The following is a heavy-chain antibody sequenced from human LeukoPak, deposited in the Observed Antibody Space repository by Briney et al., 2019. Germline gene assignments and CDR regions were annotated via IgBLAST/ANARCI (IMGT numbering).Heavy chain of an antibody. CDR3: AKDPPLFDSSGYYFDY. J-gene: IGHJ4*02. CDR2: ISGSGGST. Sequence: GGSLRLSCAASGFTFSSYAMSWVRQAPGKGLEWVSAISGSGGSTYYADSVKGRFTISRDNSKNTLYLQMNGLRAEDTAVYYCAKDPPLFDSSGYYFDYWGQGTLVTVSS. V-gene: IGHV3-23*01. CDR1: GFTFSSYA. D-gene: IGHD3-22*01.